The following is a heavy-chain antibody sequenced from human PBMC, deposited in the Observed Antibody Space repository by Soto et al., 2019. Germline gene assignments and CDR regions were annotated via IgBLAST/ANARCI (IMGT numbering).Heavy chain of an antibody. Sequence: SETLSLTCTVSGDSISSYYWSWIRQPPGKGLEWIGYIYYSGSTNYNPPLKSRVTISVDTSKNQFSLKLSSVTAADTAVYYCARAMGDWGTYYYYYGMDVWGQGTTVTVSS. V-gene: IGHV4-59*01. D-gene: IGHD3-16*01. CDR3: ARAMGDWGTYYYYYGMDV. J-gene: IGHJ6*02. CDR2: IYYSGST. CDR1: GDSISSYY.